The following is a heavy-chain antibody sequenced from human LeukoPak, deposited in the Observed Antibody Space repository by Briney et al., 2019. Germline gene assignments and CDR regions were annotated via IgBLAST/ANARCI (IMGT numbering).Heavy chain of an antibody. Sequence: PGGSLRLSCAASGFTFSSYGMHWVRQAPGKGLEWVAVISYDGSNKYYADSVKGRFTISRDNSKNTLYLQMNSPRAEDTAVYYCAKKVRGVIIRVFAFDIWGQGTMVTVSS. CDR1: GFTFSSYG. CDR3: AKKVRGVIIRVFAFDI. CDR2: ISYDGSNK. D-gene: IGHD3-10*01. J-gene: IGHJ3*02. V-gene: IGHV3-30*18.